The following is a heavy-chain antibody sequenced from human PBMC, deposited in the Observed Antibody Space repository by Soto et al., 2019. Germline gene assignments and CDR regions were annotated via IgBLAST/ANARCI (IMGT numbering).Heavy chain of an antibody. CDR2: IYSSGST. D-gene: IGHD3-16*02. J-gene: IGHJ4*02. V-gene: IGHV4-31*03. Sequence: SETLSLTCTVSGGSISSGGYYWSWIRQHPGKGLEWIGYIYSSGSTNYNPSLKSRVSISVDTSKNQFSLNLSSVTAADTAVYYCARVGGYSLDYWGQGTLVTVSS. CDR1: GGSISSGGYY. CDR3: ARVGGYSLDY.